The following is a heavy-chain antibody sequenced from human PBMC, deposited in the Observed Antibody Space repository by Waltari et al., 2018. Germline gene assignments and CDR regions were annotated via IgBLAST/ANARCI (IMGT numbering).Heavy chain of an antibody. Sequence: EVQLVESGGGLVKPGGSLSLSCAASGFPFSRYSMNWVRQAPGKGLEWVSSISSSSSYIYYADSVKGRFTISRDNAKNSLYLQMNSLRAEDTAVYYCARVIVAARRPDAFDIWGQGTMVTVSS. D-gene: IGHD6-6*01. V-gene: IGHV3-21*01. CDR2: ISSSSSYI. CDR3: ARVIVAARRPDAFDI. CDR1: GFPFSRYS. J-gene: IGHJ3*02.